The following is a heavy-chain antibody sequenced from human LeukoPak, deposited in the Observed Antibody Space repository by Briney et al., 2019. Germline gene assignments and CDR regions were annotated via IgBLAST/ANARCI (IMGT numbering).Heavy chain of an antibody. D-gene: IGHD3-3*01. V-gene: IGHV4-39*01. J-gene: IGHJ4*02. CDR3: ARHQGRVTNFDY. CDR1: GGSFSTYY. CDR2: IYYSGST. Sequence: KPSETLSLTCAVYGGSFSTYYWSWIRQPPGKGLEWIGSIYYSGSTYYNPSLKSRVTISVDTSKNQFSLKLSSVTAADTAVYYCARHQGRVTNFDYWGQGTLVSVSS.